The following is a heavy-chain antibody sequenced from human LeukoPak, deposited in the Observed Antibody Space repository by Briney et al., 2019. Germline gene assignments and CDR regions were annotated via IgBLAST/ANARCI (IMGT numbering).Heavy chain of an antibody. D-gene: IGHD6-13*01. J-gene: IGHJ4*02. CDR2: ISTDGRDK. CDR3: ARDSAAAAVYYFDY. V-gene: IGHV3-30*04. CDR1: GFSFSNYA. Sequence: GGSLRLSCAASGFSFSNYAMHWVRQTPGEGLMWVAVISTDGRDKHYADSVKGRFTISRDNSKSTLYLQMNSLRAEDTAAYYCARDSAAAAVYYFDYWGQGTLVTVSS.